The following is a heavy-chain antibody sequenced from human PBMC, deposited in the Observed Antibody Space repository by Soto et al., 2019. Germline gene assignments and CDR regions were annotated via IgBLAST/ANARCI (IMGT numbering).Heavy chain of an antibody. V-gene: IGHV1-18*01. CDR3: ASASILYVLDF. CDR1: GYNFTSFG. D-gene: IGHD3-3*02. J-gene: IGHJ6*04. Sequence: ASVKVSCKASGYNFTSFGISWVRQAPGQGLEWMGWINAYNVYNGNTNYAQNLQGRVTMTTDTSTSTAYMELRSLRSDDTAVYFCASASILYVLDFCGKGTTVTVSS. CDR2: INAYNVYNGNT.